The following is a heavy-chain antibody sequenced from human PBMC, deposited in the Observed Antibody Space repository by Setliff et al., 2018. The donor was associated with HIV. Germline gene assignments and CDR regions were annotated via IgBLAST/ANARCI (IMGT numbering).Heavy chain of an antibody. Sequence: LSLTCAVYSGSFSTYYWTWIRQPPGKGLEWLSYISSSGSTICYADSVKGRFTISRDNSKNTLYLQMNSLRAEDTAVYYCAGVPEFTTYYYGSGSCSWGQGTTVTVSS. V-gene: IGHV3-11*04. D-gene: IGHD3-10*01. CDR2: ISSSGSTI. CDR3: AGVPEFTTYYYGSGSCS. J-gene: IGHJ6*02. CDR1: SGSFSTYY.